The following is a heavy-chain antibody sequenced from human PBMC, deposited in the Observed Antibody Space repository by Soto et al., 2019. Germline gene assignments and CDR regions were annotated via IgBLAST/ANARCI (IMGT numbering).Heavy chain of an antibody. CDR2: ISSGSTTI. Sequence: EVQLVESGGGLVQPGGSLRLSCASSGFTLSSYNMNWVRQAPGKGLEWVSYISSGSTTIYFADSVKGRFTISRDNAKNSLYLQMNSLRDEDTALYYCARGEPLDYWGQGTLVTVSS. CDR3: ARGEPLDY. V-gene: IGHV3-48*02. CDR1: GFTLSSYN. J-gene: IGHJ4*02. D-gene: IGHD1-1*01.